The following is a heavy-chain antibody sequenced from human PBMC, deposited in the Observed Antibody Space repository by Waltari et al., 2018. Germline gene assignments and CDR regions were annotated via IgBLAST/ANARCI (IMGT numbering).Heavy chain of an antibody. CDR3: ARSLYNTYYDY. V-gene: IGHV4-61*09. Sequence: QVQLQESGPGLVKPSQTLSLTCTVSGGSISSGSYYWSWIRQPAGKGLEWIGYIYTSGSTNYNPSLKSRVTISVDTSKNQFSLKLSSVTAADTAVYYCARSLYNTYYDYWGQGTLVTVSS. CDR2: IYTSGST. J-gene: IGHJ4*02. D-gene: IGHD1-1*01. CDR1: GGSISSGSYY.